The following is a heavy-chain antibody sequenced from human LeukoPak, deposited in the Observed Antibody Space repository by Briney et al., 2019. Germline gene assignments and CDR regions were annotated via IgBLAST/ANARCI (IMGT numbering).Heavy chain of an antibody. J-gene: IGHJ6*02. CDR3: ARGSVTYCTSTSCHARYGMDV. V-gene: IGHV3-30*04. CDR2: ISYDGRNK. D-gene: IGHD2-2*01. Sequence: WGSLRLSCAASGFTFSNYPLHWVRQAPGKGLEWVAVISYDGRNKFYADSVKGRFTISRDNSKNTLYLQMYNLRPEDTARYYCARGSVTYCTSTSCHARYGMDVWGQGTTVTVSS. CDR1: GFTFSNYP.